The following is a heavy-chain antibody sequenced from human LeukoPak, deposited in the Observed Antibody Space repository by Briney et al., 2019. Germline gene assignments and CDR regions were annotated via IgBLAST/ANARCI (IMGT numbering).Heavy chain of an antibody. CDR2: ISGSDGST. CDR3: AKSLPPVARPKGLWSAYNYDPYYFDY. J-gene: IGHJ4*02. CDR1: GFTFSTYA. D-gene: IGHD5-24*01. V-gene: IGHV3-23*01. Sequence: GGSLRLSCAASGFTFSTYAMSWVRQAPGKGLEWVSGISGSDGSTYYADSVKGRFTISRDNSKNTLYLQINSLRAEDTAVYYCAKSLPPVARPKGLWSAYNYDPYYFDYWGQGTLVTVSS.